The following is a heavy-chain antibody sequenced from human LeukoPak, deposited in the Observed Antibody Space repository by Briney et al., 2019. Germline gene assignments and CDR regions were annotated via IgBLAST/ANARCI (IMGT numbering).Heavy chain of an antibody. CDR1: GYTFTGYY. D-gene: IGHD3-10*01. CDR3: ARGVTGIYYYYYMDV. CDR2: INPNSGDT. V-gene: IGHV1-2*02. J-gene: IGHJ6*03. Sequence: ASVKVSCKASGYTFTGYYMHWVRQAPGQGLEWMGGINPNSGDTNYAQNFQGGVTMTRDPSISTAYMELSRLRSDDTAVYYCARGVTGIYYYYYMDVWGKGTTVTVSS.